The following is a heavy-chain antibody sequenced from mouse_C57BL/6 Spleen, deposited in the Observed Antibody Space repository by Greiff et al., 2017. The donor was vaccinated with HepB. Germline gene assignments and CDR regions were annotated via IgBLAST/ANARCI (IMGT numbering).Heavy chain of an antibody. Sequence: VQLQQPGAELVMPGASVKLSCKASGYTFTSYWMHWVKQRPGQGLEWIGEIDPSDSYTNYNQKFKGKSTLTVDKSSSTAYMQLSSLTSEDSAVYYCARGSYGNYPFAYWGQGTLVTVSA. CDR3: ARGSYGNYPFAY. J-gene: IGHJ3*01. D-gene: IGHD2-1*01. CDR2: IDPSDSYT. V-gene: IGHV1-69*01. CDR1: GYTFTSYW.